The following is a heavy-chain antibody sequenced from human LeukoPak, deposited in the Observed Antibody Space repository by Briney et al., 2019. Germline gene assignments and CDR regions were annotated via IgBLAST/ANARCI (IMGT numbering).Heavy chain of an antibody. Sequence: GGSLRLSCAASGFTFSSYAMHWVRQAPGKGLEWVALISFDGSDKYYADSVKGRCTISRDNSKNTLYLQMNSLRAEDTAVYYCARDCIYGTTYSSSWSYFDYWGQGTLVTVSS. CDR3: ARDCIYGTTYSSSWSYFDY. D-gene: IGHD6-13*01. CDR1: GFTFSSYA. V-gene: IGHV3-30*04. CDR2: ISFDGSDK. J-gene: IGHJ4*02.